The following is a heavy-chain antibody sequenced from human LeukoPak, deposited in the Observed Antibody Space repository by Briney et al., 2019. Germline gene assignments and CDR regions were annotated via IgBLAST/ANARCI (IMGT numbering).Heavy chain of an antibody. V-gene: IGHV4-39*01. CDR3: ARLGSRLDY. CDR1: GGSISSSSYY. CDR2: IYYSGST. Sequence: SETLSLTCTVSGGSISSSSYYWGWIRQPPGKGLEWIGSIYYSGSTYYNPSLKSRVTISVDTSKNQFSLKLSSVTAADTAVYYCARLGSRLDYWGQGTLVTVSS. J-gene: IGHJ4*02. D-gene: IGHD2-15*01.